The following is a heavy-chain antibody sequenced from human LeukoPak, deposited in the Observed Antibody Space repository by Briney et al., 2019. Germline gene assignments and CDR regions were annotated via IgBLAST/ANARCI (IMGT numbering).Heavy chain of an antibody. CDR2: IYPRDSDT. D-gene: IGHD5-24*01. CDR1: GYDFANSW. Sequence: LGESLKISCTASGYDFANSWIGWVRQMPGKGLEWMGIIYPRDSDTIYSPSFQGQVTISADKSIRTAYLQWSSLTASDTAMYYCARGERAMATRKAGFDYWGQGTLVTVSS. J-gene: IGHJ4*02. V-gene: IGHV5-51*01. CDR3: ARGERAMATRKAGFDY.